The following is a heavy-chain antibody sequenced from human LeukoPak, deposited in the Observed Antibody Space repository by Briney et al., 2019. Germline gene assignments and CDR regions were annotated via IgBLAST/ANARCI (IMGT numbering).Heavy chain of an antibody. V-gene: IGHV3-11*05. D-gene: IGHD6-19*01. CDR3: ARVEEWLVRT. CDR2: ISFRSTST. Sequence: GGSLRLSCAASGFTFSDYYMSWIRQTPGTGLEWVAYISFRSTSTNYADSVKGRFTISRDDAKNSLHLQMNRLRPEDTAVYYCARVEEWLVRTWGQGTMVTVSS. J-gene: IGHJ3*01. CDR1: GFTFSDYY.